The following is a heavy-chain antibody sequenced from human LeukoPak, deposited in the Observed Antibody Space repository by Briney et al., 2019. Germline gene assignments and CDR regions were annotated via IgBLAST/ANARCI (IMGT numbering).Heavy chain of an antibody. Sequence: SETLSLTCTVSGGSISSYYWSWIRQPPGKGLEWIGFIYYSGSTKYNPSLKSRVIISVDTSKNHFSLMLSSVTAADTAVYYCARGNIAVAGTLEYWGQGTLVTVSS. D-gene: IGHD6-13*01. CDR2: IYYSGST. CDR1: GGSISSYY. CDR3: ARGNIAVAGTLEY. J-gene: IGHJ4*02. V-gene: IGHV4-59*01.